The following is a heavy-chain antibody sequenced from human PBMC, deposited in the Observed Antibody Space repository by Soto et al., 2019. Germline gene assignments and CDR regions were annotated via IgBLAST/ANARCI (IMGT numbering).Heavy chain of an antibody. CDR2: ISGSGGST. J-gene: IGHJ3*02. D-gene: IGHD6-13*01. CDR3: AKDLDLLGDGSWYFGVDAFDI. Sequence: PGGSLRLSCAASGFTFSSYAMSWVRQAPGKGLEWVSAISGSGGSTYYADSVKGRFTISRDNSKNTLYLQMNSLRAEDTAVYYCAKDLDLLGDGSWYFGVDAFDIWGQGTMVTVSS. V-gene: IGHV3-23*01. CDR1: GFTFSSYA.